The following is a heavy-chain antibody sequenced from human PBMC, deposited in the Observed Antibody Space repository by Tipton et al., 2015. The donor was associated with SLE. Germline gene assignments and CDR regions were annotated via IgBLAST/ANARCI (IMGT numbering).Heavy chain of an antibody. Sequence: PGLVKPSETLSLTCTVSGLSIHNFSSYWGWIRQPPGKGLEWIASIFYDGSTNYNPSLERRLSMSLDASKNQFSLRLTSVTAADTAVYFCARIRPGHGDPFDFWGQGTLVTVSS. CDR2: IFYDGST. CDR1: GLSIHNFSSY. V-gene: IGHV4-39*07. J-gene: IGHJ4*02. D-gene: IGHD3-3*01. CDR3: ARIRPGHGDPFDF.